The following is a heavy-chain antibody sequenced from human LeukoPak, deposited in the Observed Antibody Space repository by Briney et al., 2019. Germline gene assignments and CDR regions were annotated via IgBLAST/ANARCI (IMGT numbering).Heavy chain of an antibody. CDR1: GFTFSDYY. Sequence: PGGSLRLSSAASGFTFSDYYMSWIRQAPGKGLEWVSYISSSGSTIYYADSVKGRFTISRDNAKNSLYLQMNSLRAEDTAVYYCARSDSSGYYYINYYYNYGMDVWGQGTTVTVSS. V-gene: IGHV3-11*01. D-gene: IGHD3-22*01. CDR3: ARSDSSGYYYINYYYNYGMDV. CDR2: ISSSGSTI. J-gene: IGHJ6*02.